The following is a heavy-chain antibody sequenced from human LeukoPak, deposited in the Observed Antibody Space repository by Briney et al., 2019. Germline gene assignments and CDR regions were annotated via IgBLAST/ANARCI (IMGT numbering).Heavy chain of an antibody. J-gene: IGHJ4*02. CDR3: ARGPRYYFDY. CDR2: IYYSGST. V-gene: IGHV4-39*01. CDR1: GGSISSSSYY. Sequence: SETLSLTCTVSGGSISSSSYYWGWIRQPPGEGLEWIGTIYYSGSTYYNPSLKSRVTISVDTSKKQFSLKLTSVTAADTGVYFCARGPRYYFDYWGQGTLVTVSS. D-gene: IGHD5-24*01.